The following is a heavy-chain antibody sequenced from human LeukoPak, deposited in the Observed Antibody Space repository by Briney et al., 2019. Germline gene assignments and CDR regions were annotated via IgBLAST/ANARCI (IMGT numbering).Heavy chain of an antibody. D-gene: IGHD2-15*01. CDR2: INHSGST. J-gene: IGHJ4*02. CDR3: ARGLLAGPDY. Sequence: NPSETLSLTCAVYGGSFSGYYWSWIRQPPGKGLEWIGEINHSGSTNYNPSLKSRVTLSVDTSKNQFSLKLSSVTAADTAVYYCARGLLAGPDYWDQGTLVTVSS. V-gene: IGHV4-34*01. CDR1: GGSFSGYY.